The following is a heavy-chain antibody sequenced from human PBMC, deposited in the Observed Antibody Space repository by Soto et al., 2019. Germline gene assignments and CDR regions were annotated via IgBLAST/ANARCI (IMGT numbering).Heavy chain of an antibody. CDR3: ARLDGDYSGDIYFDY. D-gene: IGHD4-17*01. Sequence: PSETLSLTCAVSGGSISSSNWWSWVRQPPGKGLEWIGEIYHSGSTNYNPSLKSRVTISVDTSKNQFSLKLSSVTAADTAVYYCARLDGDYSGDIYFDYWGQGTLVTVS. CDR1: GGSISSSNW. J-gene: IGHJ4*02. V-gene: IGHV4-4*02. CDR2: IYHSGST.